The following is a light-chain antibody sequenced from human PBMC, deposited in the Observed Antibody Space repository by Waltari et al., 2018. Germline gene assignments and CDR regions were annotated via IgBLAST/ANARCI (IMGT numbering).Light chain of an antibody. CDR1: QSVGKN. V-gene: IGKV3-15*01. CDR3: QQYNKWPPIT. J-gene: IGKJ5*01. Sequence: ETVMKQSPATLSVSPGERATFPCRASQSVGKNLAWYQQKPGQAPRLLIYGASTRATGVPARFSGSGSGTEFTLTISSLQSEDFAVYYCQQYNKWPPITFGQGTRLEIK. CDR2: GAS.